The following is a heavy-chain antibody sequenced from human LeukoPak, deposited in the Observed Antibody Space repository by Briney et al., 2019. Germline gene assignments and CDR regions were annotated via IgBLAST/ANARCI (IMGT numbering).Heavy chain of an antibody. J-gene: IGHJ4*02. CDR1: RFSFSAYA. V-gene: IGHV3-30*04. D-gene: IGHD2/OR15-2a*01. Sequence: GGSLRLSCASSRFSFSAYAMHWVRQAPGKGLEWVGVISYDGSTKYYADSVKGRFTISRDNSKNTLYLQMNTLRPEDTAVYYCARPGLISEYFYFDYWGQGTLVTVSS. CDR3: ARPGLISEYFYFDY. CDR2: ISYDGSTK.